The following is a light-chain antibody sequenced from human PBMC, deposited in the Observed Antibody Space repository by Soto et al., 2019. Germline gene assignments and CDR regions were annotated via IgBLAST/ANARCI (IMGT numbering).Light chain of an antibody. CDR2: DAT. CDR3: QQRTDWPRT. CDR1: QSISNY. J-gene: IGKJ1*01. Sequence: EIVLTQSLATLSLSPGERATLSCRASQSISNYLAWYQQKPGQAPSLLIYDATNRASGTPARFSGAGSGTDFTLSISSLEPADFAVYYCQQRTDWPRTFDQGTKVEIK. V-gene: IGKV3-11*01.